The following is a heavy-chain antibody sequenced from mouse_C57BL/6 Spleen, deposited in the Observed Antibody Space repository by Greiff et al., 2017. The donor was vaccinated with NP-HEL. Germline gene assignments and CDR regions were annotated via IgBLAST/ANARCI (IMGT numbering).Heavy chain of an antibody. CDR1: GFTFSDYY. V-gene: IGHV5-16*01. D-gene: IGHD2-1*01. Sequence: DVHLVESEGGLVQPGSSMKLSCTASGFTFSDYYMAWVRQVPEKGLEWVANINYDGSSTYYLDSLKSRFIISRDNAKNILYLQMSSLKSEDTATYYCARDHGNYVYFDVWGTGTTVTVSS. J-gene: IGHJ1*03. CDR2: INYDGSST. CDR3: ARDHGNYVYFDV.